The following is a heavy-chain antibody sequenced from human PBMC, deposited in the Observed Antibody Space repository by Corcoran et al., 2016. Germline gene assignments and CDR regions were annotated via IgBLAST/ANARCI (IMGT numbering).Heavy chain of an antibody. Sequence: EVQLVESGGGLIQPGGSLRLSCAASGFTVSSNYMSWVRQAPGKGLEWVSVIYSGGSTYYADSVKGRFTISRDNSKNTLYLQMNSLRAEDTAVYYCARVSPPRVLRFFIWSWFDPWGQGTLVTVSS. CDR2: IYSGGST. D-gene: IGHD3-3*01. J-gene: IGHJ5*02. CDR1: GFTVSSNY. V-gene: IGHV3-53*01. CDR3: ARVSPPRVLRFFIWSWFDP.